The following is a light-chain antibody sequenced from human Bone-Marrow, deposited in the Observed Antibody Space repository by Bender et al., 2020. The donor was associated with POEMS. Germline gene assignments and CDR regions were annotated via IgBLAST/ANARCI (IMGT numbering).Light chain of an antibody. Sequence: QSALTQPASVSGSPGQSITISCSGTSSDVGDYNYVSWYQQYPGKAPKLMIYDVNNRPSGVSNRFSGSKSANTASLTISGLQSEDEADYYCSSFTRSSILEVVFGGGTKLTVL. V-gene: IGLV2-14*03. CDR3: SSFTRSSILEVV. CDR2: DVN. CDR1: SSDVGDYNY. J-gene: IGLJ2*01.